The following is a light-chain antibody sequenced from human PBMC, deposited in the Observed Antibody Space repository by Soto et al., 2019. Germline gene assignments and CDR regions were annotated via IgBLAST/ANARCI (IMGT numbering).Light chain of an antibody. CDR1: QSVSSN. CDR3: QQYNNLRT. V-gene: IGKV3-15*01. CDR2: GAS. J-gene: IGKJ5*01. Sequence: EIVMTQSPATLSVSLGERATLSCRASQSVSSNLAWYQQKPGQAPRLLIYGASTRATGIPARFSGSGSGTEFTLTISSLQSEDFAVYYCQQYNNLRTFGQGTRLEIK.